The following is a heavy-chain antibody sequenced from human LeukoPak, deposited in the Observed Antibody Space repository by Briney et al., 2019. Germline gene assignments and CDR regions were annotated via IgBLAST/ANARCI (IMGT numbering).Heavy chain of an antibody. CDR1: AGSISSYY. CDR3: ATSTTVSDWYFDL. CDR2: IYYSGSI. D-gene: IGHD1-26*01. J-gene: IGHJ2*01. V-gene: IGHV4-59*08. Sequence: SETLSLTYTVSAGSISSYYWNWIRQPPGKGLEWIGYIYYSGSINYNPSLKSRVTISVDTSKNQFSLKLSSVTAADTAVYYCATSTTVSDWYFDLWGRGTLVTVSS.